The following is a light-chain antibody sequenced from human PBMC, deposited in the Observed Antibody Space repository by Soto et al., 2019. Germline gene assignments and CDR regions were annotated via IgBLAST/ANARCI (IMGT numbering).Light chain of an antibody. CDR1: ESISDW. CDR2: KAS. V-gene: IGKV1-5*03. Sequence: DLQMTQSPSTLSASVGDRVTITCRASESISDWLAWYQQKPGKAPKLLIYKASNLESGVPSRFGGSGSGTDFTLAISSLQPDDYAIYYCQQYSTYARTFGQGTKVEIK. J-gene: IGKJ1*01. CDR3: QQYSTYART.